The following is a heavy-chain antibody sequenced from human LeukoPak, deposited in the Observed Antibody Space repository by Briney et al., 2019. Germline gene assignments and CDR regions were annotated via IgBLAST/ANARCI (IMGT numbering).Heavy chain of an antibody. CDR3: ARGPLGKSLTVAENWFDP. CDR2: IIPIFGTA. V-gene: IGHV1-69*05. D-gene: IGHD3-16*01. J-gene: IGHJ5*02. Sequence: ASVKVSCKASGYTFTSYDINWVRQATGQGLEWMGGIIPIFGTANYAQKFQGRVTITTDESTSTAYMELSSLRSEDTAVYYCARGPLGKSLTVAENWFDPWGQGTLVTVSS. CDR1: GYTFTSYD.